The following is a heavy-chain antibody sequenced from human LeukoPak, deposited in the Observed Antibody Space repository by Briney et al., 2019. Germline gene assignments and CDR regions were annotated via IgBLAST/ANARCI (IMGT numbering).Heavy chain of an antibody. J-gene: IGHJ4*02. Sequence: GGSLRLSCAASGFTFSNYKMNWVRQAPGKGLEWVSSISSSSSYIYYADSVKGRFTISRDNAKNSLYLHMNSLRAEDTAVYYCARESSVVGRNIDYWGQGTLVTVSS. CDR3: ARESSVVGRNIDY. V-gene: IGHV3-21*01. CDR1: GFTFSNYK. CDR2: ISSSSSYI. D-gene: IGHD1-26*01.